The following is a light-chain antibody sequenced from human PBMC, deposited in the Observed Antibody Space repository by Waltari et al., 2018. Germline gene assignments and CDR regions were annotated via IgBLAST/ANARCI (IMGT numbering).Light chain of an antibody. CDR3: SSYTSSSTLYV. CDR1: SSDVGGYNY. V-gene: IGLV2-14*03. Sequence: QSALTQPASVSGSPGQLITISCTGPSSDVGGYNYVSWYQQHPGKAPKLMIYDVSNRPSGVSNRFSGSKSGNTASLTISGLQAEDEADYYCSSYTSSSTLYVFGTGTKVTVL. CDR2: DVS. J-gene: IGLJ1*01.